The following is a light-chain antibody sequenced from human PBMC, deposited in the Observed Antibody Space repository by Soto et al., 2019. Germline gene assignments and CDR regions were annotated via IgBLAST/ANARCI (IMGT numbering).Light chain of an antibody. Sequence: QSVLTQPASVSGSPGQSITISCTGTSSDVGGYNHVSWYQHSPGKAPKLILFAVSDRPSGVSHRFSCSKSGNTASLTISGLQAEDEADYYCCSYTSLSTVVFGGGTKLTVL. CDR2: AVS. J-gene: IGLJ2*01. V-gene: IGLV2-14*01. CDR1: SSDVGGYNH. CDR3: CSYTSLSTVV.